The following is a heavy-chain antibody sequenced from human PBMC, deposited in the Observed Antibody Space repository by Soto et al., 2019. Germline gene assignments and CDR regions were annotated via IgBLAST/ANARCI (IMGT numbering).Heavy chain of an antibody. CDR2: IYHSGNT. Sequence: QVQLQESGPGLVKPSGTLSLTCAVSGDSISSSNWWSWVRRPPGKGLEWIGGIYHSGNTNYNPSLKSRVTISVDKSKNQFSLKLSSVTAADTAVYYCARDVVGYCISSTCYWLDPWGQGTLVTVSS. CDR3: ARDVVGYCISSTCYWLDP. V-gene: IGHV4-4*02. J-gene: IGHJ5*02. D-gene: IGHD2-2*03. CDR1: GDSISSSNW.